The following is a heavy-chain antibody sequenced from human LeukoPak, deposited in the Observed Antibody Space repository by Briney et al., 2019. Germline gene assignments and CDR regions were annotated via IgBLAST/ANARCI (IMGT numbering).Heavy chain of an antibody. V-gene: IGHV3-48*01. CDR1: GFTFRSYS. D-gene: IGHD2-2*01. CDR2: ISSSSSTI. CDR3: ARVISQSIVVVPAARRGFDY. Sequence: GGSLRLSCAASGFTFRSYSMNWVRQAPGKGLAGVSYISSSSSTIYYAASVKGRFTISRQNAKNSLNLKMHSLRAEDTAVYYCARVISQSIVVVPAARRGFDYWGQGTLVTVSS. J-gene: IGHJ4*02.